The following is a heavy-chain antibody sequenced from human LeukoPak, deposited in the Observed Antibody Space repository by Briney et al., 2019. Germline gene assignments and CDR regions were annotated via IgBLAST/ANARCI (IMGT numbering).Heavy chain of an antibody. Sequence: PSETLSLTCAVSGGSISSSNWWSWIRQPPGKGLEWIGEIYHSGSTNYNPSLKSRVTMSVDTSKNQFSLKLSSVTAADTAVYYCARGWDLFDYWGQGTLVTVSS. J-gene: IGHJ4*02. V-gene: IGHV4-4*02. D-gene: IGHD1-26*01. CDR3: ARGWDLFDY. CDR2: IYHSGST. CDR1: GGSISSSNW.